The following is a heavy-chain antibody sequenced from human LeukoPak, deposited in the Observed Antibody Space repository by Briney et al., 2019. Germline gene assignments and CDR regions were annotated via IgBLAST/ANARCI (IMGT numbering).Heavy chain of an antibody. CDR2: ISDSGGST. V-gene: IGHV3-23*01. Sequence: GGSLRLSCAASGFTFSNYAMSWVRQAPGKGLEWVSSISDSGGSTYYADSVKGRFTISRDNSKNTLYLQMNSLRAEDTAVYYCAKGGSGSSFDYWGQGTLVTVSS. CDR3: AKGGSGSSFDY. CDR1: GFTFSNYA. J-gene: IGHJ4*02. D-gene: IGHD3-10*01.